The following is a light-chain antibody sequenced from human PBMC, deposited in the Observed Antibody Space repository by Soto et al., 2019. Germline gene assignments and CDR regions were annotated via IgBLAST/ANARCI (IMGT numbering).Light chain of an antibody. CDR1: QSISSY. CDR2: AAS. CDR3: QQSYSTLPT. Sequence: DIQMTQSPSSLSASVGDRVTITCRASQSISSYLNWYQQKPGKAPKLLIYAASSLQSGVPSWFSGSGSGTDFTLTISSLQPEDFATYYCQQSYSTLPTFGQGTKVEIK. J-gene: IGKJ1*01. V-gene: IGKV1-39*01.